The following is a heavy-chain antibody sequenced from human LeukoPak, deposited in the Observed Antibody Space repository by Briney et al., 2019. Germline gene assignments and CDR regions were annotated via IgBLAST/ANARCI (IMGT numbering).Heavy chain of an antibody. D-gene: IGHD3-10*01. J-gene: IGHJ4*02. CDR2: INHSGST. Sequence: SETLSLTCVVYGGSFSGYYWSWIRQPPGKGLEWIGEINHSGSTNYNPSLKSRVTISVDTSKNQFSLKLSSVTAADTAVYYCARGYGSGSYSTPPDYWGQGTLVTVSS. CDR1: GGSFSGYY. CDR3: ARGYGSGSYSTPPDY. V-gene: IGHV4-34*01.